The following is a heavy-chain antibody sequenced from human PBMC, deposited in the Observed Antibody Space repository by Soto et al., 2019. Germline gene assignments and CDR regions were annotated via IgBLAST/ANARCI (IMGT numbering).Heavy chain of an antibody. V-gene: IGHV1-46*02. CDR2: IHPSGGGS. CDR1: GYPFNTYY. D-gene: IGHD2-21*02. CDR3: ARGGHIAVVTDSFDS. J-gene: IGHJ4*01. Sequence: ASVKVSCKASGYPFNTYYLHWVRQAPGQGLEWMGMIHPSGGGSTYAQKFLGRVTMTMDSSTSTVFMELTSLRSADTAVYYCARGGHIAVVTDSFDSWG.